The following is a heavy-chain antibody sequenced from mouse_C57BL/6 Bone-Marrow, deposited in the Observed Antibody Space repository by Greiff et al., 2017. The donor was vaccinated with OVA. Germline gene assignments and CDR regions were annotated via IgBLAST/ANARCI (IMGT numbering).Heavy chain of an antibody. V-gene: IGHV5-4*01. CDR2: ISDGGSYT. D-gene: IGHD4-1*01. J-gene: IGHJ3*01. Sequence: EVMLVESGGGLVKPGGSLKLSCAASGFTFSSYAMSWVRQTPEKRLEWVATISDGGSYTYYPDNVKGRFTISRDNAKNNLYLQMSHLKCDDTAMYYCARDPQNWEGFAYWGQGTLVTVSA. CDR1: GFTFSSYA. CDR3: ARDPQNWEGFAY.